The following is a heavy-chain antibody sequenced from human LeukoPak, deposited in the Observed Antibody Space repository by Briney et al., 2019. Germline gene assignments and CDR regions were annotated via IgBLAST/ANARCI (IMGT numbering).Heavy chain of an antibody. CDR1: GFTFSSYA. V-gene: IGHV3-30-3*01. CDR3: ARGRMATPYYFDY. J-gene: IGHJ4*02. CDR2: ISYDGSNK. D-gene: IGHD5-12*01. Sequence: PGRSLRLSCAASGFTFSSYAMHWVRQAPGKGLEWVAVISYDGSNKYYADSVKGRFTISRDNSKNTLYLQMNSLRAEDTAVYYCARGRMATPYYFDYWGQGTLVTVSS.